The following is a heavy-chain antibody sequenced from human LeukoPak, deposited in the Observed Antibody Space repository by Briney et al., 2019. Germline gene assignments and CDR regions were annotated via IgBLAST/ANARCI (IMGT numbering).Heavy chain of an antibody. CDR2: ITNDGSST. CDR1: GFTFSSYW. CDR3: AKDVGKWESLHFFDY. J-gene: IGHJ4*02. V-gene: IGHV3-74*01. Sequence: GGSLRLSCAASGFTFSSYWMHWVRQAPGKGPAWVSRITNDGSSTSYADSVTGRFTISRDNSRNTLYLQMNSLRGDDTAVYYCAKDVGKWESLHFFDYWGQGTLVTVSS. D-gene: IGHD1-26*01.